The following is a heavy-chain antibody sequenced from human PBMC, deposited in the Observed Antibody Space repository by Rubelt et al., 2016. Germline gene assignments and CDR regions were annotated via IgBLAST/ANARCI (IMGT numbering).Heavy chain of an antibody. CDR2: INPNSGGT. CDR3: ASAAGLGIEADGY. Sequence: QVQLVQSGAEVKKPGASVKVSCKASGYTFTSYGISWVRQAPGQGLEWMGWINPNSGGTNCARGFRGRVPRTRYTSISTAYMELSRLRSDDTAVYYCASAAGLGIEADGYWGQGTLVTVSS. J-gene: IGHJ4*02. CDR1: GYTFTSYG. V-gene: IGHV1-2*02. D-gene: IGHD6-25*01.